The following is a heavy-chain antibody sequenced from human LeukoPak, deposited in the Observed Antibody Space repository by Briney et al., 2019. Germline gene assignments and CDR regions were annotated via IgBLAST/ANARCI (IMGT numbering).Heavy chain of an antibody. CDR2: INAANGDT. J-gene: IGHJ4*02. CDR3: ARDRAYGGNSATLDY. CDR1: GYTFTSYA. V-gene: IGHV1-3*01. D-gene: IGHD4-23*01. Sequence: ASVKVSCKASGYTFTSYAMHWVRQAPGQRLEWMGWINAANGDTKYSQEFQGRVTITRDTSANTAYMELRSLRSDDTAVYYCARDRAYGGNSATLDYWGQGTLVAVSS.